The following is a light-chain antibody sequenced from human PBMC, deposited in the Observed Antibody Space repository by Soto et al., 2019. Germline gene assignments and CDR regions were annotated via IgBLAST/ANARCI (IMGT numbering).Light chain of an antibody. CDR3: MQALQTLSIT. V-gene: IGKV2-40*01. Sequence: DIVMTQTPLSLPVTPGEPASISCGSSQSLLDSDDGNTYLDWYLQKPGQSPQLLIYTVSYRASGVPDRFSGSGSGTDFTLKISRVEAEDVGVYYCMQALQTLSITFGQGTRLEIK. J-gene: IGKJ5*01. CDR2: TVS. CDR1: QSLLDSDDGNTY.